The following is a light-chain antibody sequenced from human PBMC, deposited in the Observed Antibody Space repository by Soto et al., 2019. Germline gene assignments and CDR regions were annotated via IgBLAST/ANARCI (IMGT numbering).Light chain of an antibody. CDR2: ASS. J-gene: IGKJ4*01. V-gene: IGKV3-11*01. Sequence: EIVLTQSPATLSLSPGQRATLSCRASQSISTFLAWYQKKPGQALRLLIYASSIRANGIAARFSASGSGTDFTLTISNLEPEDFAVYYCQQRSNWLTFGGGTKVEIK. CDR3: QQRSNWLT. CDR1: QSISTF.